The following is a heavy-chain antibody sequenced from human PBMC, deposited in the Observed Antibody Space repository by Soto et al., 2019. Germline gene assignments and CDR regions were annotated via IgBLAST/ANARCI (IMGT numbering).Heavy chain of an antibody. Sequence: GASVKVSCKASGGTFSSYAISWVRQAPGQGLEWMGGIIPTFGTANYAQKFQGRVTITADESTSTAYMELSSLRSEDTAVYYCARVGEQLDYYYYYYGMDVWGQGTTVTVSS. CDR1: GGTFSSYA. V-gene: IGHV1-69*13. D-gene: IGHD6-13*01. J-gene: IGHJ6*02. CDR2: IIPTFGTA. CDR3: ARVGEQLDYYYYYYGMDV.